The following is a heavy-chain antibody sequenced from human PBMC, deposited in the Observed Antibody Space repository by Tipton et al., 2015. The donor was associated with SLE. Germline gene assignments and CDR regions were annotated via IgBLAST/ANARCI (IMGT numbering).Heavy chain of an antibody. CDR1: GGSVSSGNYC. CDR2: IFARGST. D-gene: IGHD1-26*01. J-gene: IGHJ4*02. V-gene: IGHV4-61*02. CDR3: ARLTWSNGPFEY. Sequence: GLVKPSETLSLTCTVSGGSVSSGNYCWSWIRQPAGKGLEWIGRIFARGSTNYNPSLNSRVTISVDTSKNQFSLQLISATAADTALYYCARLTWSNGPFEYWGQGTLVTVSS.